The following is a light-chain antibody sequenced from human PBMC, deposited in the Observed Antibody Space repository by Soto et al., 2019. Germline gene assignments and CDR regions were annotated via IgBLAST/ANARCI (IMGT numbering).Light chain of an antibody. Sequence: EFVLTQSPGTLSLSPGERATLSCRASQTVRNNYLAWYQQKPGQVPRLLIYDASIRVTGIPDRFIGGGSGTDFTLTISRLEPEDFAVYYCQQLISYPLTFGGGTKVDIK. V-gene: IGKV3-20*01. J-gene: IGKJ4*01. CDR2: DAS. CDR1: QTVRNNY. CDR3: QQLISYPLT.